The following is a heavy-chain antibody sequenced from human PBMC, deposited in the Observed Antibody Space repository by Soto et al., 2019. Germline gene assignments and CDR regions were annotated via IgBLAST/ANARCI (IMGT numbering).Heavy chain of an antibody. CDR1: GGTFSSYT. Sequence: ASVKVSCKASGGTFSSYTISWVRQAPGQGLEWMGRIIPILGIANYAQKFQGRVTITADKSTSTAYMELSSLRSEDTALYYCALSYRYCSSTSCSLDYWGQGTLVTVSS. D-gene: IGHD2-2*01. V-gene: IGHV1-69*02. J-gene: IGHJ4*02. CDR2: IIPILGIA. CDR3: ALSYRYCSSTSCSLDY.